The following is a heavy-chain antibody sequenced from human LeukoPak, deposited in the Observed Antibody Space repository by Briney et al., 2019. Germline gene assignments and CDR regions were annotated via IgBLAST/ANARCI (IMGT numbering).Heavy chain of an antibody. CDR2: VYQSGTT. CDR1: GYSISSDYY. V-gene: IGHV4-38-2*01. D-gene: IGHD5-12*01. Sequence: SETLSLTCVVSGYSISSDYYWVWIRQPPGKGLEWIGKVYQSGTTYSNPSLKSRVTMSVDTSKNQFSLKVNSVTAADTAVYYCARGETIVADRREGDGFDIWGQGTLVTVSS. CDR3: ARGETIVADRREGDGFDI. J-gene: IGHJ3*02.